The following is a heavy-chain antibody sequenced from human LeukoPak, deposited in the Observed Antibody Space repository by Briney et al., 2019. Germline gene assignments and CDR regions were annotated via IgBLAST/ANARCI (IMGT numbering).Heavy chain of an antibody. CDR1: GGTFSSSA. V-gene: IGHV1-69*05. Sequence: SVKVSCKASGGTFSSSAISWVRQAPGQGLEWMGGIIPIFGTANYAQKFQGRVTITTDESTSTAYMELSSLRSEDTAVYYCARGRSISSYMDVWGKGTTVTVSS. D-gene: IGHD6-6*01. CDR2: IIPIFGTA. CDR3: ARGRSISSYMDV. J-gene: IGHJ6*03.